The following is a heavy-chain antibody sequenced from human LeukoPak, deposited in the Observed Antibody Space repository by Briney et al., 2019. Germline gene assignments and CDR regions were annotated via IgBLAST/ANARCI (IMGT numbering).Heavy chain of an antibody. J-gene: IGHJ3*02. Sequence: ASVKVSCKTSGYTFTGYYMHWVRQAPGQGLEWMGWINPNSDGTNYAQKFQGRVTMTRDTSISTAYMELSRLRSDDTAVYYCAKAGAALRDAFDIWGQGTMVTVSS. V-gene: IGHV1-2*02. D-gene: IGHD6-13*01. CDR1: GYTFTGYY. CDR2: INPNSDGT. CDR3: AKAGAALRDAFDI.